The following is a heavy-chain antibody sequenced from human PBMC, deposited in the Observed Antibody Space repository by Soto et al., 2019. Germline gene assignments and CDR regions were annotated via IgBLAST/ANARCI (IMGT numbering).Heavy chain of an antibody. V-gene: IGHV3-9*01. CDR2: ISWNSGSI. CDR1: GFSFDEYV. CDR3: AKVGGYCSTPFCYYFDY. Sequence: GGSLRLSCAASGFSFDEYVMHWVRQAPGKGLEWVSGISWNSGSIGYADSVKGRFTISRDNAKKSLYLQMNSLRTDDTAFYYCAKVGGYCSTPFCYYFDYWGQGALVTVSS. D-gene: IGHD2-2*03. J-gene: IGHJ4*02.